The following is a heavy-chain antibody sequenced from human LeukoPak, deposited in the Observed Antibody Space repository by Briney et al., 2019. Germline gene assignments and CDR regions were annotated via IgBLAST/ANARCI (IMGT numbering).Heavy chain of an antibody. CDR3: ARGLGHCSGGSCYAGLVD. V-gene: IGHV4-30-2*01. J-gene: IGHJ4*02. CDR2: IYHSGST. Sequence: SQTLSLTCAVSGGSISSGGYSWSWIRQPPGKGLEWIGYIYHSGSTYYNPSLKSRVTISVDRSKNQFSLKLSSVTAADTAVYYCARGLGHCSGGSCYAGLVDWGQGTLVTVSS. CDR1: GGSISSGGYS. D-gene: IGHD2-15*01.